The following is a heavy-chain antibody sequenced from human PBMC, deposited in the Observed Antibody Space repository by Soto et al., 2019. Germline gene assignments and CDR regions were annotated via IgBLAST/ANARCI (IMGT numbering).Heavy chain of an antibody. D-gene: IGHD6-19*01. CDR2: ISRSGGST. V-gene: IGHV3-23*01. J-gene: IGHJ4*02. CDR3: AKGWFAAVAGTYYFDY. Sequence: EVQLLESGGGLVQPGGSLRLSCAASGFTFSSYAMSWVRQAPGKGLEWVSAISRSGGSTYYADSVKGRFTISRDNSKNTLYLQMNSLRAEDTAVYYCAKGWFAAVAGTYYFDYWGQGTLVTVSS. CDR1: GFTFSSYA.